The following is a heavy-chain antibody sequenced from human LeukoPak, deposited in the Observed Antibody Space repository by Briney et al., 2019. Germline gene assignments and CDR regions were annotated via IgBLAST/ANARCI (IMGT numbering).Heavy chain of an antibody. D-gene: IGHD6-19*01. CDR2: INDSGGT. CDR1: GGSFSSYY. Sequence: PSETLSLTCSVYGGSFSSYYWSWIRQPPGKGLEWIGEINDSGGTNYNPCLKSRFTISVDTPKNQFSLKLSSVTAADTAIYYCARGPRGAKSSGWYLLGFDYWGQGTLVTVSS. V-gene: IGHV4-34*01. CDR3: ARGPRGAKSSGWYLLGFDY. J-gene: IGHJ4*02.